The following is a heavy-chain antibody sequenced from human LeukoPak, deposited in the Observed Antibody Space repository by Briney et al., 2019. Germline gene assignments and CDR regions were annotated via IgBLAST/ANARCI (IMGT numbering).Heavy chain of an antibody. J-gene: IGHJ4*02. CDR3: ARDLGGLAVAGQFDY. CDR2: ISGSGGST. Sequence: GGSLRLSCAASGFTFSSYAMSWVRQAPGKGLEWVSAISGSGGSTYYADSVKGRFTISRDNSKNTLYLQMNSLRAEDTAVYYCARDLGGLAVAGQFDYWGQGTLVTVSS. CDR1: GFTFSSYA. V-gene: IGHV3-23*01. D-gene: IGHD6-19*01.